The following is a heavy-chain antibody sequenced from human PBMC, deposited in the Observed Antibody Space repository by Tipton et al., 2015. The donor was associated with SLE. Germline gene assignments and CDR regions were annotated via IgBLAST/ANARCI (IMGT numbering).Heavy chain of an antibody. Sequence: TLSLTCTVSGGSISSSSYYWGWIRQPPGKGLEWIGYIYYSGSTNYNPSLKSRVTISVDTSKNQFSLKLSSVTAADTAVYYCARVTDDRNWAFDYWGQGTLVTVSS. V-gene: IGHV4-61*05. J-gene: IGHJ4*02. CDR3: ARVTDDRNWAFDY. CDR1: GGSISSSSYY. CDR2: IYYSGST. D-gene: IGHD7-27*01.